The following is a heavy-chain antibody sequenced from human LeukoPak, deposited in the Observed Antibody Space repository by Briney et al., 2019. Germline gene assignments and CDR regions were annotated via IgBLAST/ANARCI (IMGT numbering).Heavy chain of an antibody. CDR2: IYYSGST. J-gene: IGHJ6*02. Sequence: SQTLSLTCTVTGGSISSGDYYWSWIRQPPGKGLEWIGYIYYSGSTYYNPSLKSRVTISVDTSKNQFSLKLSSVTAADTAVYYCARAVPAAMPYYYYGMVVWGQGTTVTVSS. V-gene: IGHV4-30-4*01. D-gene: IGHD2-2*01. CDR3: ARAVPAAMPYYYYGMVV. CDR1: GGSISSGDYY.